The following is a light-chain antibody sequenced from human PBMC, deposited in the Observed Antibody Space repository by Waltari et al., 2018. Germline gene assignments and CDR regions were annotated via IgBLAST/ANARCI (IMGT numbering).Light chain of an antibody. CDR1: RSPAGGSPL. V-gene: IGLV2-8*01. CDR3: SSYSGTSGSHIR. J-gene: IGLJ2*01. Sequence: QSGLTQPPSASAFLGQLVPIPSTRSRSPAGGSPLVPWYPQTPDKAPKRIIYEVIKRPSGVPERFAGSKSGNTASLTVSGLQGDDEADYYCSSYSGTSGSHIRFGGGTKLTVL. CDR2: EVI.